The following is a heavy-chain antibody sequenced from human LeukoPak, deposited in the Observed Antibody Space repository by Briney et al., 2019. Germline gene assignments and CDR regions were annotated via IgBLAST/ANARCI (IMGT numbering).Heavy chain of an antibody. Sequence: PGGSLRLSCAASGVTLSSYAMSWARQAPGKGLEWVSGISSSGSGGNTYYADSVKGRFTISRDNSKNTLYLQMNSLRAEDTAVYYCAKVRLRGVGAFDIWGQGTMVTVSS. J-gene: IGHJ3*02. CDR2: ISSSGSGGNT. CDR3: AKVRLRGVGAFDI. D-gene: IGHD3-10*01. V-gene: IGHV3-23*01. CDR1: GVTLSSYA.